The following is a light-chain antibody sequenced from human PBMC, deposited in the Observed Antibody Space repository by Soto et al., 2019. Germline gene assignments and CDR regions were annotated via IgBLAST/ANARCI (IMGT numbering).Light chain of an antibody. CDR3: PQSYSTPLT. V-gene: IGKV1-39*01. CDR2: AAS. Sequence: DIQMTQSPSSLSASVGDRVTITCRASQSISSYLNWYQQKPGKAPKLLIYAASSLQSGVPSRFSGSGSGTDFNLTISSLQPEDFATYYCPQSYSTPLTFGGGTKVEIK. J-gene: IGKJ4*01. CDR1: QSISSY.